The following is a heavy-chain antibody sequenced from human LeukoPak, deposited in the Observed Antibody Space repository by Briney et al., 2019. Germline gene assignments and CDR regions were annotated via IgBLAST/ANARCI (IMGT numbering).Heavy chain of an antibody. V-gene: IGHV3-7*01. CDR3: ARVYIAAAWGLCY. CDR1: GFTFSSYW. D-gene: IGHD6-13*01. J-gene: IGHJ4*02. Sequence: GGSLRLSCAASGFTFSSYWKSWVRQAPGKGLEWVANIKQDGSEKYYVDSVKGRFTISRDNAKNSLYLQMNSLRAEDTAVYYCARVYIAAAWGLCYWGQGTLVTVSS. CDR2: IKQDGSEK.